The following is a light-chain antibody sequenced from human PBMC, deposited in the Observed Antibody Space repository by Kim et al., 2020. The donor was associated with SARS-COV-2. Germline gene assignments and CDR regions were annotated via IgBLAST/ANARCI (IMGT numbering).Light chain of an antibody. Sequence: LSSGERATLACRARQSVPSNSLAWYQQKPGQTPRLLIYGASSRAPGIPERFSGSGSGTDFSLTISRLEPEDFAVYYCQQYGSSPRFGGGTKVDIK. CDR3: QQYGSSPR. CDR2: GAS. J-gene: IGKJ4*01. V-gene: IGKV3-20*01. CDR1: QSVPSNS.